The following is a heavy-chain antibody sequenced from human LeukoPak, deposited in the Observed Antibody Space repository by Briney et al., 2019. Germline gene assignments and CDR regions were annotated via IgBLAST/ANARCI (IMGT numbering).Heavy chain of an antibody. Sequence: SETLSLTCTVYGGSISSYYWSWIRQPPGKGLEWRGEIYYSGSTNYNPSLKSRVTISLDPSKNQFSLKLSSVTAADTAVYYCAREDYYGSGSYYNWFDPWGQGTLVTVSS. CDR2: IYYSGST. D-gene: IGHD3-10*01. CDR1: GGSISSYY. CDR3: AREDYYGSGSYYNWFDP. J-gene: IGHJ5*02. V-gene: IGHV4-59*01.